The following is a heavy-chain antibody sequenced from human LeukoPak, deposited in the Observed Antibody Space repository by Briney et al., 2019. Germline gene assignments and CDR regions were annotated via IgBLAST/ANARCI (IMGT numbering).Heavy chain of an antibody. CDR1: GFTFSSYG. CDR3: ARADWDTAMIDY. J-gene: IGHJ4*02. Sequence: GGSLRLSCAASGFTFSSYGMTWVRQAPGEGLEWVSYISSSSSYIYYADSVKGRFTISRDNAKNSLYLQMNSLRAEDTAVYYCARADWDTAMIDYWGQGTLVTVSS. V-gene: IGHV3-21*05. D-gene: IGHD5-18*01. CDR2: ISSSSSYI.